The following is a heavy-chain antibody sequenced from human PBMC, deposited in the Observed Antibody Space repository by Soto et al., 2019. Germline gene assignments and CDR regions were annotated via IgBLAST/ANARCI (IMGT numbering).Heavy chain of an antibody. J-gene: IGHJ4*02. V-gene: IGHV3-33*06. D-gene: IGHD2-2*01. Sequence: VQWVESGGGVVQPGSSLRLSCAASGFTFSTYGMHLFRQAPGKGMEWVAVIWYDRTKQYYADSVNGRVTISRDNSKDTMYLQMNILRAGDTSVYYCANQGSTTSDQCGQGTLVTVSA. CDR3: ANQGSTTSDQ. CDR2: IWYDRTKQ. CDR1: GFTFSTYG.